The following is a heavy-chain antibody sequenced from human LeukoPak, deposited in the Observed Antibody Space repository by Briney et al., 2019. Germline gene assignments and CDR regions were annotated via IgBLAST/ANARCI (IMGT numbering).Heavy chain of an antibody. Sequence: SETLSLTCTVSGGSIRSGSYYWGWSRQPPGKGLEWIGSIYYSGTTHYHPSPESRVTISVDTSKNQFSLKLASVTAADTAIYYCAKGAGGFSYYNWFDPWGQGTLVTVSS. CDR3: AKGAGGFSYYNWFDP. CDR2: IYYSGTT. J-gene: IGHJ5*02. D-gene: IGHD5-18*01. CDR1: GGSIRSGSYY. V-gene: IGHV4-39*07.